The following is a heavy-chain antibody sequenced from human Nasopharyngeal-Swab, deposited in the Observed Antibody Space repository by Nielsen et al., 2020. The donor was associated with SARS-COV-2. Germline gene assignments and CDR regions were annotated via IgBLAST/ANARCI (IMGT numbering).Heavy chain of an antibody. CDR1: GDSITSGYF. CDR3: ARLYISPRRFDP. CDR2: MYHTGST. Sequence: SETLSLTCAVSGDSITSGYFWGWIRQPPGKGLEWIGSMYHTGSTYYNPSLKSRVTISIDTSKNPFSLKLSSVTAADTAVYYCARLYISPRRFDPWGQGTLVTVSS. J-gene: IGHJ5*02. D-gene: IGHD2-2*02. V-gene: IGHV4-38-2*01.